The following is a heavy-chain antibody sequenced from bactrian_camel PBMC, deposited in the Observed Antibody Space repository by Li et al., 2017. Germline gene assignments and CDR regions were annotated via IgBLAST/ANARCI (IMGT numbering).Heavy chain of an antibody. CDR2: IGTGDKT. Sequence: HVQLVESGGGSVQAGGSLRLSCEASRYTYSSDLMGWFRQAPGKEREGVAAIGTGDKTTYRASVRGRFTISRDSAKNTLYLRMNSLKPEDTAMYFCAVERPGIGEEPCFNGWPQYAYNYWGQGTQVTVS. D-gene: IGHD1*01. CDR1: RYTYSSDL. CDR3: AVERPGIGEEPCFNGWPQYAYNY. V-gene: IGHV3S55*01. J-gene: IGHJ4*01.